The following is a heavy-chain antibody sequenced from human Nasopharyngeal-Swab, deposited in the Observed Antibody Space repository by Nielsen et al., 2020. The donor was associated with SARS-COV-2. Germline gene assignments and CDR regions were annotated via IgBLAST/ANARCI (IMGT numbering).Heavy chain of an antibody. J-gene: IGHJ4*02. CDR3: AKDLNGDYVYYFDY. D-gene: IGHD4-17*01. V-gene: IGHV3-30*18. CDR2: ISYDGSNK. CDR1: GFTFSSYG. Sequence: GGSLRLSCAASGFTFSSYGMHWVRQAPAKGLEWVAVISYDGSNKYYADSVKGRFTISRDNSKNTLYLQMNSLRAEDTAVYYCAKDLNGDYVYYFDYWGQGTLVTVSS.